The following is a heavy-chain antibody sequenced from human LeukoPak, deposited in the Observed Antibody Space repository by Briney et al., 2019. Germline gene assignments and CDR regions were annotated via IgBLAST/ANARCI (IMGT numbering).Heavy chain of an antibody. V-gene: IGHV1-69*06. CDR2: IIPIFGTA. J-gene: IGHJ4*02. Sequence: GASVKVSCKASGGTFSSYAISWVRQAPGQGLEWMGGIIPIFGTANYAQKFQGRVTITADKSTSTAYMELSSLRSEDTAVYYCTTRGTTVTTNYFDYWGQGTLVTVSS. D-gene: IGHD4-17*01. CDR3: TTRGTTVTTNYFDY. CDR1: GGTFSSYA.